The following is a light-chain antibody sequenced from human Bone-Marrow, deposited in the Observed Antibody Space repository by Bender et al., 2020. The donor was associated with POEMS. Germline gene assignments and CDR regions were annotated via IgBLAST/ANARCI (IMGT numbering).Light chain of an antibody. Sequence: SYELTQPPSVSVSPGQTAKITCSGDALPKQYAYWYQQKPGRAPVVVIYKDSERASGIPERFSGSTSGTTVTLTISGVQAEDEADYYWQSADSGGNSWVFGGGTQLTVL. J-gene: IGLJ3*02. CDR3: QSADSGGNSWV. V-gene: IGLV3-25*03. CDR2: KDS. CDR1: ALPKQY.